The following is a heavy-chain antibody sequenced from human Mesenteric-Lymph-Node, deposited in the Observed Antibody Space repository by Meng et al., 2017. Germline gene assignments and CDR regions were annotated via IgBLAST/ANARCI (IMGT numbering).Heavy chain of an antibody. V-gene: IGHV1-8*03. Sequence: ASVKVSCKASGYTFTSYDINWVRQATGQGLEWMGWMNPNSGNTGYAQKFQGRVTITRNTSISTAYMELSSLRSEDTAVYYCARFYYYDSSGPLGGYFDYWGQGTLVTVSS. D-gene: IGHD3-22*01. CDR3: ARFYYYDSSGPLGGYFDY. CDR1: GYTFTSYD. CDR2: MNPNSGNT. J-gene: IGHJ4*02.